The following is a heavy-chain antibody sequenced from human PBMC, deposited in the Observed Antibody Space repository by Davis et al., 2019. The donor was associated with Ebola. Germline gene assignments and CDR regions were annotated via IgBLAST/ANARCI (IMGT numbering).Heavy chain of an antibody. V-gene: IGHV3-53*01. Sequence: GESLKISCAASGFTVSTHYMSWVRQAPGKGLEWISILYSGGTTYYADSVQGRFTISRDNSKNTVSLQMNNLRAEDTAVYYCTRAVTVTTVFDYWGQGTLVTVSS. CDR1: GFTVSTHY. J-gene: IGHJ4*02. CDR2: LYSGGTT. D-gene: IGHD4-17*01. CDR3: TRAVTVTTVFDY.